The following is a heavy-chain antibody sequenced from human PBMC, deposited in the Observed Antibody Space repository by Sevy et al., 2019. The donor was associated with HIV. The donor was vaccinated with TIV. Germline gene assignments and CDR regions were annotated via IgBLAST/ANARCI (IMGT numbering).Heavy chain of an antibody. CDR3: ARDLVRDDYSYRACDY. D-gene: IGHD3-16*02. Sequence: KVSCKASGYTFSDYYLHWLRLAPGQGFEWMGWINPKTGATKYAQRFQGRVTLSRDTSITTAYMELSSLRSDDAALFYCARDLVRDDYSYRACDYWGQGTLVTVSS. CDR2: INPKTGAT. J-gene: IGHJ4*02. CDR1: GYTFSDYY. V-gene: IGHV1-2*02.